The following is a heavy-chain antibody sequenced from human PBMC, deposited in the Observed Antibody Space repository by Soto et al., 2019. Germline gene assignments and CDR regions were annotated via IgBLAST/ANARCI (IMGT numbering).Heavy chain of an antibody. CDR1: GYSVAGYW. Sequence: GESLKISCKGSGYSVAGYWITWVRQKPGKGLEWMGRIDPSDSHTRYSPSFQGQVTISADKSTSTAYLQWSSLRASDTAMYYCARHNYYDSSGYGYYYYTMDVWGQGTTVTVYS. CDR2: IDPSDSHT. CDR3: ARHNYYDSSGYGYYYYTMDV. J-gene: IGHJ6*02. V-gene: IGHV5-51*01. D-gene: IGHD3-22*01.